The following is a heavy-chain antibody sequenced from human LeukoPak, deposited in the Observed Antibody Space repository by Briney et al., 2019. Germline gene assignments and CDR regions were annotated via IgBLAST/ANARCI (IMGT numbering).Heavy chain of an antibody. Sequence: PSETLSLTCTVAGGSISNYYWSWIRQPPGKGLGWIGYIFYSGGTNYNPSLKRRVTLSVATSKNQFSLRLNSVTAADPAVYYCARHLTIAAAGTFDYWGQGTLVTVSS. V-gene: IGHV4-59*08. CDR1: GGSISNYY. J-gene: IGHJ4*02. D-gene: IGHD6-13*01. CDR2: IFYSGGT. CDR3: ARHLTIAAAGTFDY.